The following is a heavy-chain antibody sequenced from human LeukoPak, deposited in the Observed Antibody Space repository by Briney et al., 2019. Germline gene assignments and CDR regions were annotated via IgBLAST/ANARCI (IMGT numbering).Heavy chain of an antibody. CDR1: GFTFDDYA. CDR3: AKDSRGVVPAAIDY. J-gene: IGHJ4*02. Sequence: GGSLRLSCAASGFTFDDYAMHWVSQAPGKSLEWVSLISWDGGSTYYADSVKGRFTISRDNSKNSLYLQMNSLRAEDTALYYCAKDSRGVVPAAIDYWGQGTLVTVSS. CDR2: ISWDGGST. V-gene: IGHV3-43D*04. D-gene: IGHD2-2*02.